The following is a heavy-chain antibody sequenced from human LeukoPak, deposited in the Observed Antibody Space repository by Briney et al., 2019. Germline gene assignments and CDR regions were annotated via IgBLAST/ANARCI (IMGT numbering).Heavy chain of an antibody. Sequence: KPSESLSLTCTVSGYSISSDYYWGWIRQPPGKGLEWIGSMYHSGSTYYNPSLKSRVTISVDTSKNQFSLKLSSVTAADTAVYYCARGFGYGSGSHYNVEIWFDPWGQGTQVTVSS. V-gene: IGHV4-38-2*02. CDR1: GYSISSDYY. J-gene: IGHJ5*02. CDR3: ARGFGYGSGSHYNVEIWFDP. CDR2: MYHSGST. D-gene: IGHD3-10*01.